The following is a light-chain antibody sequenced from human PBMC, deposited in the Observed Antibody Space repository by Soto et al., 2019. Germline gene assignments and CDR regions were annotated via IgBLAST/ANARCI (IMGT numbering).Light chain of an antibody. V-gene: IGLV2-8*01. CDR1: SSDVGGYNY. Sequence: QSALTQPPSASGSPGQSVAISCTETSSDVGGYNYVSWYQQHPGKAPKLMIYEVNKRPSGVPDRFSGSKSGNTASLTVSGLQAEDEADYYCSSYAGSSNVFGTGTKVTVL. J-gene: IGLJ1*01. CDR3: SSYAGSSNV. CDR2: EVN.